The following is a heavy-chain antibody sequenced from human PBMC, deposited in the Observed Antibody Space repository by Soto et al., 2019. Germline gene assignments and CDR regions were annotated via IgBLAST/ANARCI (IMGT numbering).Heavy chain of an antibody. CDR3: AYRDYGDYERASDI. J-gene: IGHJ3*02. Sequence: EVQLLESGGGLVQPGGSLRLSCAASGFTFSSYAMSWVRQAPGKGLEWVSAISGSGGSTYYADSVKGRFTISRDNSKNTLYLQMSSLRAEETAVYYCAYRDYGDYERASDIWGQGTMVTVSS. CDR2: ISGSGGST. D-gene: IGHD4-17*01. V-gene: IGHV3-23*01. CDR1: GFTFSSYA.